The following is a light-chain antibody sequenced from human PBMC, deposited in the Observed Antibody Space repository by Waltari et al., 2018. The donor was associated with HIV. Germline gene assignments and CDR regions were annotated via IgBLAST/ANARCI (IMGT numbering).Light chain of an antibody. CDR1: GLGQQH. J-gene: IGLJ2*01. CDR3: QAADIGGFYDVI. CDR2: KGT. Sequence: SYDLTQPPSVSVSHGQTARLTCPGSGLGQQHGHWYQQKPGQAPKLVIRKGTERPSGTPERCSGSSSGTTVTLTISGVQAEDEADYYWQAADIGGFYDVIFGGGTKLTVL. V-gene: IGLV3-25*03.